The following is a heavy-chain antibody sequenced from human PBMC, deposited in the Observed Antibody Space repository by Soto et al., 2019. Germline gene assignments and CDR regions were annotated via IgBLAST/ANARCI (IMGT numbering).Heavy chain of an antibody. V-gene: IGHV4-59*01. J-gene: IGHJ4*02. CDR1: GGSISSYY. CDR3: ARFLGIAAAGTLGPFDY. Sequence: PSETQSLTCPFSGGSISSYYWSWIRQPPGKGLEWIGYIYYSGSTNYNPSLKSRVTISVDTSKNQFSLKLSSVTAADTAVYYCARFLGIAAAGTLGPFDYWGQGTLVTVSS. D-gene: IGHD6-13*01. CDR2: IYYSGST.